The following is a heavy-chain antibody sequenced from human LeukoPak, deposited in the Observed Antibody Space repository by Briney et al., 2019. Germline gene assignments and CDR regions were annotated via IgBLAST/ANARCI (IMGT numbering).Heavy chain of an antibody. J-gene: IGHJ4*02. CDR2: INPNSGGT. V-gene: IGHV1-2*02. CDR1: GYTFTGYY. CDR3: ARELLKSSLQYYYGSGSSGY. Sequence: ASVKVSCKASGYTFTGYYMHWVRQAPGQGLEWMGWINPNSGGTNYAQKFQGRVTMTRDTSFSTAYMELSRLRSDDTAVYYCARELLKSSLQYYYGSGSSGYWGQGTLVTVSS. D-gene: IGHD3-10*01.